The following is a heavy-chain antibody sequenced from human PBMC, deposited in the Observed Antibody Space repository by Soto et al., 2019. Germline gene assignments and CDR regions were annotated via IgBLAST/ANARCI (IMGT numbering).Heavy chain of an antibody. CDR3: ARGGGVGVAGSAAFDM. V-gene: IGHV1-2*02. D-gene: IGHD3-3*01. J-gene: IGHJ3*02. CDR1: GYPVTAYY. CDR2: INPATGAA. Sequence: QLHLVQSGAVVKKPGASVTVSCSASGYPVTAYYMHWVRQAPGRGLEWMGGINPATGAAKYTQTFQGRVTMTRDRATSTVFMELSGLTSEDTAVFYCARGGGVGVAGSAAFDMWGQGTLVNVSS.